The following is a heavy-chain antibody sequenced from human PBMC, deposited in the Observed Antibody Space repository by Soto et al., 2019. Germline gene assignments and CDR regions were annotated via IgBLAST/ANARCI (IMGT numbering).Heavy chain of an antibody. CDR3: ASLVTTGLADY. Sequence: EVQLVESGGGLVQPGGSLRLSCAASGFSFSSYTMNWVRQAPGKGLEWVSSISWSSSYIYYTDSVKGRFTVSRDNAKNTLYLQMHSLRAEDTAVYDWASLVTTGLADYWGQGTLVSVSS. D-gene: IGHD1-1*01. V-gene: IGHV3-21*04. CDR1: GFSFSSYT. CDR2: ISWSSSYI. J-gene: IGHJ4*02.